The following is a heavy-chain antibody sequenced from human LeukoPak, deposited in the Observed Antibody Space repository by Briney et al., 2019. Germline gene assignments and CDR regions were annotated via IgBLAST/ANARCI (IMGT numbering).Heavy chain of an antibody. CDR2: ISYDGSNK. V-gene: IGHV3-30-3*01. CDR3: ARARNDVVVVPAAIPRYGMDV. Sequence: GGSLRLSCAVSGFTFSSYAMHWVRQAPGKGLEWVAVISYDGSNKYYADSVKGRFTISRDNSKNTLYLQMNSLRAEDTAVYYCARARNDVVVVPAAIPRYGMDVWGQGTTVPSP. J-gene: IGHJ6*02. CDR1: GFTFSSYA. D-gene: IGHD2-2*01.